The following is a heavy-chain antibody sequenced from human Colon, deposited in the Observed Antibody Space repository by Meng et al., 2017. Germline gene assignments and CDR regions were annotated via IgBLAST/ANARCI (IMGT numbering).Heavy chain of an antibody. CDR3: ARTINYDSSNYIPFDY. D-gene: IGHD3-22*01. V-gene: IGHV2-70*04. Sequence: SGPTPVKPTQTLTLTCTFSGFSLSTTGMRVSWIRQPPGKALEWLARIDWDDDKFYSTSLKTRLTISKDTSKNQVVLTMTNMDPVDTATYYCARTINYDSSNYIPFDYWGQGTLVTVSS. J-gene: IGHJ4*02. CDR2: IDWDDDK. CDR1: GFSLSTTGMR.